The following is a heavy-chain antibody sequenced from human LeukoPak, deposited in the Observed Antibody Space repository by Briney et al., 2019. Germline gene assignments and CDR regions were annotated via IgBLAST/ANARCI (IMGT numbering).Heavy chain of an antibody. CDR3: ARARTMVRGVIITGYYYGMDV. J-gene: IGHJ6*04. V-gene: IGHV1-3*01. Sequence: ASVKVSCKASGYTFTSYAMHWVRQAPGQRLEWMGWINAGNGNTKYSQKFQGRVTTTRDTSASTAYMELSSLRSEDTAVYYCARARTMVRGVIITGYYYGMDVRSKGTTVTVSS. D-gene: IGHD3-10*01. CDR1: GYTFTSYA. CDR2: INAGNGNT.